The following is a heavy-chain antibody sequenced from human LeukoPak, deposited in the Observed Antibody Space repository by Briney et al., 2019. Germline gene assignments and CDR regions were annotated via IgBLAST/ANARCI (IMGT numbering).Heavy chain of an antibody. CDR2: IKQDGSHK. CDR3: VREEGY. Sequence: GGSLRLSCAASGFTFSTFWMYLVRQAPGKGLEWVANIKQDGSHKYYVDSVKGRFTISRDNAKNSLYLQMNSLRVEDTAVYYCVREEGYWGQGTLVTVSS. V-gene: IGHV3-7*01. CDR1: GFTFSTFW. J-gene: IGHJ4*02.